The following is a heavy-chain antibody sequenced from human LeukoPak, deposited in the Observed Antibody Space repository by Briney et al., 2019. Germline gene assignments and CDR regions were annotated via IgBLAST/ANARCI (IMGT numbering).Heavy chain of an antibody. CDR2: IYYSGST. J-gene: IGHJ6*03. D-gene: IGHD3-10*01. CDR1: GGSISSYY. CDR3: ARDLLRYGSGSYPWDYMDV. V-gene: IGHV4-59*01. Sequence: PSETLSLTCTVSGGSISSYYWSWIRQPPGKGPEWIGYIYYSGSTNYNPSLKSRVTISVDTSKNQFSLKLSSVTAADTAVYYCARDLLRYGSGSYPWDYMDVWGKGTTVTVSS.